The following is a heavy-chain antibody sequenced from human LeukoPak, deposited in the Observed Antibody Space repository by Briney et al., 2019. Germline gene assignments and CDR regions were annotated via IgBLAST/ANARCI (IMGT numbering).Heavy chain of an antibody. CDR3: AKGVGYGGMDV. J-gene: IGHJ6*02. CDR1: GFTFSGYG. CDR2: ISYDGHNE. Sequence: GGSLRLSCAASGFTFSGYGMHWVRQAPGKGLEWVAVISYDGHNEYYADSVKGRFTISRDNSKNTVYVQMNSLRAEDTAMYYCAKGVGYGGMDVWGQGTTVTVSS. V-gene: IGHV3-30*18. D-gene: IGHD2-8*01.